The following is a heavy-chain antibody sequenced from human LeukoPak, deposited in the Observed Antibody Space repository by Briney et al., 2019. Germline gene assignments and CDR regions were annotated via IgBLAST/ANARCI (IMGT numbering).Heavy chain of an antibody. D-gene: IGHD3-3*01. V-gene: IGHV4-59*01. J-gene: IGHJ5*02. CDR3: ARVERRTDFWSGYYNL. CDR1: GGSISSYY. Sequence: PSETLSLTCTVSGGSISSYYWSWIRQPPGKGLEWIGYIYYSGSTNYNPSLKSRVTISVDTSKNQFSLKLSSVTAADTAVYYCARVERRTDFWSGYYNLWGQGTLVTVPS. CDR2: IYYSGST.